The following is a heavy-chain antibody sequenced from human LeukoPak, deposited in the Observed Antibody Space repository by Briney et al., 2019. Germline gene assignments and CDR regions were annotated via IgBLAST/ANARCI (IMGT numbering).Heavy chain of an antibody. J-gene: IGHJ2*01. D-gene: IGHD3-10*01. Sequence: SVKVSCKASGGTFSSYAISWVRQAPGQGLEWMGGIIPIFGTANYAQKFQGRVTITADESTSTAYMEPSSLRSEDTAVYYCARWFGEFNWYFDLWGRGTLVTVSS. CDR3: ARWFGEFNWYFDL. V-gene: IGHV1-69*13. CDR1: GGTFSSYA. CDR2: IIPIFGTA.